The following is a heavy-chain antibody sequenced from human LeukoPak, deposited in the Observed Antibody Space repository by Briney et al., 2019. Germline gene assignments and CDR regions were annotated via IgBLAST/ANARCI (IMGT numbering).Heavy chain of an antibody. CDR3: ARDQVWNPY. J-gene: IGHJ4*02. Sequence: PGGSLRLSCAASGFTVSSNYMSWARQAPGKGLEWVSAIYSGGNTYYADSVKGRFTISRDNSKNTLYLQMNSLRVEDTAVYYCARDQVWNPYWGQGTLVTVSS. D-gene: IGHD1-1*01. CDR1: GFTVSSNY. V-gene: IGHV3-53*01. CDR2: IYSGGNT.